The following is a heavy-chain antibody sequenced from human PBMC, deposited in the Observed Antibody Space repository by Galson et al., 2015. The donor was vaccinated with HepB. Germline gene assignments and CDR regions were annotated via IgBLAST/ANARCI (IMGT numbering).Heavy chain of an antibody. Sequence: SLRLSCAASGFTFSSYSMNWVRQAPGKGLEWVSYISSSSSTIYYADSVKGRFTISRDNAKNSLYLQMNSLRDEDTAVYYCARDERGDSIAVAGTDYWGQGTLVTVSS. CDR2: ISSSSSTI. V-gene: IGHV3-48*02. D-gene: IGHD6-19*01. CDR1: GFTFSSYS. J-gene: IGHJ4*02. CDR3: ARDERGDSIAVAGTDY.